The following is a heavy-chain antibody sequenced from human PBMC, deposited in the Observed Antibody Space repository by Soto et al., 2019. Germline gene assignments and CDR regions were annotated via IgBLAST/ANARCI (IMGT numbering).Heavy chain of an antibody. D-gene: IGHD2-2*01. CDR1: GFTFSSYA. J-gene: IGHJ6*02. CDR3: AEAKIPAARVVEGMYV. CDR2: ISVSGGIT. V-gene: IGHV3-23*01. Sequence: EVLLLESGGGLVQPGGSLRLSCAASGFTFSSYAMNWVRQAPGKGLEWVSGISVSGGITYYSDSVKGRFTSSSDNSKNALYLQMTGLRVEDTAGYYCAEAKIPAARVVEGMYVWGQGTTVTVS.